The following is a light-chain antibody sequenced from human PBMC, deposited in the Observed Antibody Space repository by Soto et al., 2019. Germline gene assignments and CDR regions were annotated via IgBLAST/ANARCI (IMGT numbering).Light chain of an antibody. Sequence: IQMTQSPSTLSASVGDRVTITCRASQSISSWLAWYQQKPGKAPKLLIYKASSLESGVPSRFSGSGSGTEVTLTISSLQPDDFATYYCQQYKSLYTFGQGTKLE. CDR2: KAS. V-gene: IGKV1-5*03. CDR3: QQYKSLYT. CDR1: QSISSW. J-gene: IGKJ2*01.